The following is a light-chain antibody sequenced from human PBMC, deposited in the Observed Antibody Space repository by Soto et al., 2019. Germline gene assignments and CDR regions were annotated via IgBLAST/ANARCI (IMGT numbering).Light chain of an antibody. CDR2: ATS. V-gene: IGKV1-39*01. CDR3: QQGYSTQWT. J-gene: IGKJ1*01. CDR1: QDIRSY. Sequence: DIQMTQSPSSLSASVGDRVSITCRASQDIRSYLNWYQQKPGKAPALLIYATSNLQSGVPPRFSASAAGTDFTLTISSLQPDDFATYYCQQGYSTQWTSGQGTKVEIK.